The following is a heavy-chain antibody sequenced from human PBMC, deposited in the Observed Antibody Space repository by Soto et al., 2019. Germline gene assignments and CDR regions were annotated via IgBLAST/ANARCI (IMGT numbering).Heavy chain of an antibody. Sequence: GGSLRLSCEASGFIFSSYAMNWVRQAPGKGLQWVSSITGSSDYTSYIASVKGRFTISRDNSKNTLYLQMNSLRAEDTAVYFCAKEKTTGAHYALDYWSQGNLVTVSS. CDR1: GFIFSSYA. D-gene: IGHD2-8*02. J-gene: IGHJ4*02. CDR3: AKEKTTGAHYALDY. V-gene: IGHV3-23*01. CDR2: ITGSSDYT.